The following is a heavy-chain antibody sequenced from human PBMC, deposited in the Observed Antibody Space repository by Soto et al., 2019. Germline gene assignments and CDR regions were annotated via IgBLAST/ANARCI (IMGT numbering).Heavy chain of an antibody. D-gene: IGHD1-7*01. J-gene: IGHJ4*02. CDR2: IYYSGST. V-gene: IGHV4-59*01. Sequence: SETLSLTCTVSGGSISSYYWSWIRQPPGKGLEWIGYIYYSGSTNYNPSLKSRVTISVDTSKNQFSLKLSSVTAADTAVYYCARGVGTGTYYFDYWGQGTLVTVSS. CDR1: GGSISSYY. CDR3: ARGVGTGTYYFDY.